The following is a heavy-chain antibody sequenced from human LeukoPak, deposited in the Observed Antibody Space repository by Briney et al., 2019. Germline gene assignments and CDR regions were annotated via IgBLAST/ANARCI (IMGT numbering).Heavy chain of an antibody. J-gene: IGHJ6*02. CDR1: GFTFSSYG. D-gene: IGHD2-15*01. CDR2: IWYDGSNK. Sequence: PGGSLRLSCAASGFTFSSYGMHWVRQAPGKGLEWVAVIWYDGSNKYYADSVKGRFTISRDNSKNTLYLQMNSLRAEDTAVYYCARDFIVLGYCSGGSCPPDYGMDVWGQGTTVTVSS. CDR3: ARDFIVLGYCSGGSCPPDYGMDV. V-gene: IGHV3-33*01.